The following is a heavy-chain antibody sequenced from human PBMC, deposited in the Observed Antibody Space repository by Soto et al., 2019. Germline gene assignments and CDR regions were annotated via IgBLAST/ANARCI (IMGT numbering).Heavy chain of an antibody. D-gene: IGHD6-19*01. Sequence: GSLRLSCAASGFTFSSYEMNWVRQAPGKGLEWVSYISSSGSTIYYADSVKGRFTISRDNAKNSLYLQMNSLRAEDTAVYYCARDSSGWYGFDPWGQGTLVTVSS. CDR1: GFTFSSYE. CDR3: ARDSSGWYGFDP. J-gene: IGHJ5*02. CDR2: ISSSGSTI. V-gene: IGHV3-48*03.